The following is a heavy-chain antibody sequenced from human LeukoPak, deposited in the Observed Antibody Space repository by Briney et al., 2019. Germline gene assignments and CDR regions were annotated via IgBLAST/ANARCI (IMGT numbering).Heavy chain of an antibody. D-gene: IGHD3-22*01. Sequence: GGSLRLSCAASGFTFSSYAMSWVRQAPGKGLEWVSAISGSGGSTYYADSVKGRFTISRDNAKNSLYLQMNSLRAEDTAVYYCARGTYYYDSSGYIGYWGQGTLVTASS. CDR1: GFTFSSYA. J-gene: IGHJ4*02. CDR3: ARGTYYYDSSGYIGY. CDR2: ISGSGGST. V-gene: IGHV3-23*01.